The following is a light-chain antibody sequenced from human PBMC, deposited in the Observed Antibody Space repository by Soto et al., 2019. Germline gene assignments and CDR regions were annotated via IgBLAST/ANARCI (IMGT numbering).Light chain of an antibody. CDR1: RSDIGDSNF. CDR3: ASFRSGTILV. CDR2: EVN. J-gene: IGLJ1*01. V-gene: IGLV2-14*01. Sequence: QSVLTQPASVSGSPGQSVTISCTGPRSDIGDSNFISWYQHSPGKAPRLLIYEVNNRPSGVSKRFSGSKAGNTASLTISGLLDDDEADYFCASFRSGTILVFGSGTKVT.